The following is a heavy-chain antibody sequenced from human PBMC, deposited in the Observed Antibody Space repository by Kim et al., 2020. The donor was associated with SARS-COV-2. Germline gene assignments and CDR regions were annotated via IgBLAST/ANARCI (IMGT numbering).Heavy chain of an antibody. Sequence: NYNPSLKSRVTISVDTSKNQFSLKLSSVTVADTAVYYCARESYDYNWFDPWGQGTLVTVSS. V-gene: IGHV4-34*09. D-gene: IGHD1-1*01. J-gene: IGHJ5*02. CDR3: ARESYDYNWFDP.